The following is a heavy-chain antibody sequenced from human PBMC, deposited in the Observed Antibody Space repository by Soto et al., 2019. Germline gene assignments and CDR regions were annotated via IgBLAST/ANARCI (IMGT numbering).Heavy chain of an antibody. J-gene: IGHJ4*02. Sequence: QITLKESGPTLVKPTQPLTLTCTFSGFSLSTSGVGVGWIRQPPGKALEWLALIYWDDDKRYSPSLQNRLTITKDTSKVQVVLTMTNIDPVDTATYYCAHRRVGAYPYFDYWGQGTLVTVSS. V-gene: IGHV2-5*02. CDR3: AHRRVGAYPYFDY. CDR2: IYWDDDK. D-gene: IGHD2-15*01. CDR1: GFSLSTSGVG.